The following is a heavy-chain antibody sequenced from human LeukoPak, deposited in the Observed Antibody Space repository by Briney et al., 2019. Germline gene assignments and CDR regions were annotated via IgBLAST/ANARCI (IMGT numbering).Heavy chain of an antibody. CDR3: AKRAVAGDEVFDI. J-gene: IGHJ3*02. D-gene: IGHD6-19*01. CDR2: SNSDGSST. CDR1: GFTFSSYW. Sequence: PGGSLRLSCAASGFTFSSYWMHWVRQAPGKGLVWVSRSNSDGSSTSYADSVKGRFTISRDNAKNSLYLQMNSLRAEDTAVYYCAKRAVAGDEVFDIWGQGTMVTVSS. V-gene: IGHV3-74*01.